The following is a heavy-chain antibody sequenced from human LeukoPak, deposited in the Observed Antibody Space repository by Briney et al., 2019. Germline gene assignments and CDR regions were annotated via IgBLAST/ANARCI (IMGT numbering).Heavy chain of an antibody. D-gene: IGHD3-22*01. J-gene: IGHJ4*02. CDR1: GFTFCNYG. Sequence: PGKSLSPSCATSGFTFCNYGILWVRQAPGKGLEWVAVIWYDGNNKYYADSVKGRFTISRDNSKNTLYLQMNSLRAEDTAVYYCGRDLFMIVVPGQNVLDYWGQGTLVTASS. V-gene: IGHV3-33*01. CDR2: IWYDGNNK. CDR3: GRDLFMIVVPGQNVLDY.